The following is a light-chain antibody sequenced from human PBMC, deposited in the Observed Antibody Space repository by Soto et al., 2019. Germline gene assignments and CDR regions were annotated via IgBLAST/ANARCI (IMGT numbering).Light chain of an antibody. V-gene: IGLV2-8*01. Sequence: QSALTQPPSASGSPGQSVTISCTGTSSDIGGYNYVSWYQQHPGKAPKLMIYEVSERPSGVPDRFSGSKSGNTASLTVSGLQAEDEADYYCSSNAGGNNVLFGGGTKLTVL. CDR2: EVS. CDR1: SSDIGGYNY. CDR3: SSNAGGNNVL. J-gene: IGLJ2*01.